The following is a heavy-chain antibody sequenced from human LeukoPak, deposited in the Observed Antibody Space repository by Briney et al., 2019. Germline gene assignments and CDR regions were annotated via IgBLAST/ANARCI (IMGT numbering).Heavy chain of an antibody. CDR3: TTCLLAYSFDY. Sequence: GGSLRLSCAASGFTFNNAWMSWVRQAPGKGLEWVCRIKSKTNGGKTDYAEPVKGRFTISRDDSKNTLYLQMNSLKTEDTAVYYCTTCLLAYSFDYWGQGTLVTVSS. J-gene: IGHJ4*02. D-gene: IGHD2-15*01. CDR2: IKSKTNGGKT. V-gene: IGHV3-15*01. CDR1: GFTFNNAW.